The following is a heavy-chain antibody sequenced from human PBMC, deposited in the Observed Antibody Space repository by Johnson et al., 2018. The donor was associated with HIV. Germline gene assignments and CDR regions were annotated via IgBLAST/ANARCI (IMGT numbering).Heavy chain of an antibody. Sequence: QVLLVESGGGVVQPGRSLRLSCAASGFTFSSYAMHWVRQAPGKGLEWVAVISYDGSNKYYADSVKGRFTISRDNSKNTLYLQMNSLRAEDTAVYYCAKDVELHGAFDIWGQGTMVTVSS. CDR2: ISYDGSNK. CDR1: GFTFSSYA. J-gene: IGHJ3*02. D-gene: IGHD1-26*01. V-gene: IGHV3-30*04. CDR3: AKDVELHGAFDI.